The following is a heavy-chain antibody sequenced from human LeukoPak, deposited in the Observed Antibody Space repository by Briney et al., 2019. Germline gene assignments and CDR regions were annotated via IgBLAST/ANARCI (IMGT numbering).Heavy chain of an antibody. CDR1: GGSFSGYY. V-gene: IGHV4-34*01. J-gene: IGHJ4*02. CDR2: INHSGST. Sequence: SETLSLTCAVYGGSFSGYYWSWIRQPPGKGLEWIGEINHSGSTNYNPSLKSRVTISVDTSKNQFSLKLSSVTAADTAVYYCARVRFLEWLLYVEGGYYFDYWGQGTLVTVSS. CDR3: ARVRFLEWLLYVEGGYYFDY. D-gene: IGHD3-3*01.